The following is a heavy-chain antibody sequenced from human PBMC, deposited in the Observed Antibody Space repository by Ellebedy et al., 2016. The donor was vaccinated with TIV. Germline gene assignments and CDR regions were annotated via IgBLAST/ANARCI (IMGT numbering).Heavy chain of an antibody. Sequence: SETLSLXXTVSGGSINNSSFFWGWLRQPPGKGLEWIASIFNSESAYYSPSLKSRVTISVDTSKNQFSLKLSSVAAADTAVYYCARHRVAASFNPWGQGTLVTVSS. CDR1: GGSINNSSFF. J-gene: IGHJ5*02. CDR3: ARHRVAASFNP. D-gene: IGHD2-15*01. CDR2: IFNSESA. V-gene: IGHV4-39*01.